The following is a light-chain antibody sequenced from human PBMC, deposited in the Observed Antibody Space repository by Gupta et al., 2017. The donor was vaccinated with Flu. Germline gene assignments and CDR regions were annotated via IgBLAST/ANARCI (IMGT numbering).Light chain of an antibody. J-gene: IGLJ3*02. V-gene: IGLV2-11*01. Sequence: QSALTQPRSVSGSPGQSVTISCTGTSSDVGAYNYVSWYQQHPGKAPKLMMYDVTKRPSGVPDRFSGSKSGNTASLTIAGLQTEDEADYYCCSWAGSDTNWVFGEGTKLTVL. CDR1: SSDVGAYNY. CDR2: DVT. CDR3: CSWAGSDTNWV.